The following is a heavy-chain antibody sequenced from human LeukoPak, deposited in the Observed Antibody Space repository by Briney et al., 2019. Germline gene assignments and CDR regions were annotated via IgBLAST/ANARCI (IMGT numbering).Heavy chain of an antibody. Sequence: SGGSLRLSCAAPGFPFSTYAMSWVRQAPGKGLEWVSAISGSETSTYYADSVKGRFTISRDTSKNTLYLQMNSLRAEDTAVYYCAKGALLPAGHTRYFFDYWGQGTLVTVSS. CDR2: ISGSETST. V-gene: IGHV3-23*01. J-gene: IGHJ4*02. D-gene: IGHD1-26*01. CDR1: GFPFSTYA. CDR3: AKGALLPAGHTRYFFDY.